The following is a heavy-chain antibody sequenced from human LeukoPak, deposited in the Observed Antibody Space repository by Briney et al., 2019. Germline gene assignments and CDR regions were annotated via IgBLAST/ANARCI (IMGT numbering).Heavy chain of an antibody. V-gene: IGHV4-34*01. Sequence: SETLSLTCAVYGGSFSGYYWSWIRQPPGKGLEWIGEINHSGSTNYNPSLKSRVTISVDKSKNQFSLKLSSVTAADTAVYYCARVKVYYDSSGYLYYFDYWGQGTLVTVSS. CDR3: ARVKVYYDSSGYLYYFDY. J-gene: IGHJ4*02. D-gene: IGHD3-22*01. CDR1: GGSFSGYY. CDR2: INHSGST.